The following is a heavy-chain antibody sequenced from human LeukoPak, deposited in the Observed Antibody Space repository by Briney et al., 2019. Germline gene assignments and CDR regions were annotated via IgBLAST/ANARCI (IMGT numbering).Heavy chain of an antibody. V-gene: IGHV4-34*01. CDR2: INHSGST. CDR3: AREGPYDSSPPCLSVPDY. Sequence: SETLSLTCAVYGGSFSGYYWSWIRQPPEKGLEWIGEINHSGSTNYNPSLKSRVAISVDMSKNQFSLKLSSVTAADTAVYYCAREGPYDSSPPCLSVPDYWGQGTLVTVSS. CDR1: GGSFSGYY. J-gene: IGHJ4*02. D-gene: IGHD3-22*01.